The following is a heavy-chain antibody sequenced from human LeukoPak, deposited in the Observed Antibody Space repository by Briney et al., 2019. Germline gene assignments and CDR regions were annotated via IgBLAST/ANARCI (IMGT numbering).Heavy chain of an antibody. Sequence: SETLSLTCTVSGGSISSYYLSWIRQPAGKGLEWIGRIYTSGSTNYNPSLKSRVTMSVDTSKNQFSLKLSSVTAADTAVYYGARDGGAGRDGYTDAFEILGQGTMVTVSS. J-gene: IGHJ3*02. V-gene: IGHV4-4*07. CDR1: GGSISSYY. CDR3: ARDGGAGRDGYTDAFEI. D-gene: IGHD5-24*01. CDR2: IYTSGST.